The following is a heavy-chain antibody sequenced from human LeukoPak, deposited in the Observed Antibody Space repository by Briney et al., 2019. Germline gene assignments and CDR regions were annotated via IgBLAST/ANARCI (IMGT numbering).Heavy chain of an antibody. J-gene: IGHJ4*02. CDR2: ISSSGSTI. V-gene: IGHV3-11*04. CDR1: GFTFSDYY. CDR3: ARSYSSSSTFDY. D-gene: IGHD6-6*01. Sequence: RGSLRLSRAASGFTFSDYYMSWIRQAPGKGLEWVSYISSSGSTIYYADSVKGRFTISRDNAKNSLYLQMNSLRAEDTAVYYCARSYSSSSTFDYWGQGTLVTVSS.